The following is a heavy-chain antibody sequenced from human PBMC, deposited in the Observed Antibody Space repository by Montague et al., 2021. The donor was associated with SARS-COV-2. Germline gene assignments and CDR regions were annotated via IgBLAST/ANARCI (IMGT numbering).Heavy chain of an antibody. CDR2: INYGGST. D-gene: IGHD2-2*03. V-gene: IGHV4-34*01. Sequence: ETLSLTCAVYGGSFSDYHWTWIRQSPGGGLEWIGQINYGGSTKYNPSLRSRVTISIDTSKNQLSLKLSSVTAADTAVYYCARGTPGYWGQGTLVTVSS. J-gene: IGHJ4*02. CDR3: ARGTPGY. CDR1: GGSFSDYH.